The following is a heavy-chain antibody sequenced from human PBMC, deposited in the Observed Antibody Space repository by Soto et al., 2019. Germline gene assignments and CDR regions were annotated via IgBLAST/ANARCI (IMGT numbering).Heavy chain of an antibody. J-gene: IGHJ3*01. Sequence: ASVKVSCKASGYTFTSYGISWVRQAPGQGLEWMGLISAYNGNTNYAQKLQGRVTMTTDTSTSTAYMELRSLRSYDTAVYYCARDYSDYSSSIRGDAFDXWGQGTMVTVS. V-gene: IGHV1-18*01. CDR3: ARDYSDYSSSIRGDAFDX. D-gene: IGHD6-13*01. CDR2: ISAYNGNT. CDR1: GYTFTSYG.